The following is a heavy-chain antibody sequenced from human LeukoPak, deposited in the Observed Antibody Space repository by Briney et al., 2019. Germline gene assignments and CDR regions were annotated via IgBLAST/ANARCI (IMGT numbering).Heavy chain of an antibody. V-gene: IGHV4-34*01. CDR1: GGSFSGYY. D-gene: IGHD3-3*01. CDR3: ARALYDFWSGYPYDY. J-gene: IGHJ4*02. CDR2: INHSGST. Sequence: SETLSLTCAVYGGSFSGYYWSWIRQPPGKGLEWIGEINHSGSTNYNPSLKSRVTISVDTSKNQFSLKLSSVTAADTAVYYCARALYDFWSGYPYDYWGQGTLVTVSS.